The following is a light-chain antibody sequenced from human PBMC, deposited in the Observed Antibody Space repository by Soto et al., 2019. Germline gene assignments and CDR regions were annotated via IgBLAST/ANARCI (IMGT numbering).Light chain of an antibody. CDR3: QQYDVTPPNT. J-gene: IGKJ4*01. Sequence: EIVFTQSPGTLSLSPGERATLSCRASQIVSSTYLAWFQQKPGQAPRLLIYGASTMATGIPDRFSGSGSGTDFTLTISGLEPEDFAFYYCQQYDVTPPNTFGGGTKVEV. CDR1: QIVSSTY. CDR2: GAS. V-gene: IGKV3-20*01.